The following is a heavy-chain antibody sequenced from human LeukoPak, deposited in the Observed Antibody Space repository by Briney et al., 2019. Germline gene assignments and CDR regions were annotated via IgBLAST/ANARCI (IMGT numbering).Heavy chain of an antibody. CDR3: ARRGYTYGYFDY. V-gene: IGHV4-38-2*02. D-gene: IGHD5-18*01. J-gene: IGHJ4*02. CDR2: IYYSGST. Sequence: SETLSLTCTVSGYSISSGYYWDWIRQPPGKGLEWIGSIYYSGSTYYNPSLKSRVAISVDTSKNQFSLKLSSVTAADTAVYYCARRGYTYGYFDYWGQGTLVTVSS. CDR1: GYSISSGYY.